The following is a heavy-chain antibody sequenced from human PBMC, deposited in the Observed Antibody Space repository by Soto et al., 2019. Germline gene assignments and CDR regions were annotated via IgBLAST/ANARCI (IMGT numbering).Heavy chain of an antibody. CDR1: GFTFSSYS. V-gene: IGHV3-21*01. Sequence: GESLKISCAASGFTFSSYSMNWVRQAPGKGLEWVSSISSSSSYIYYADSVKGRFTISRDNAKNSLYLQMNSLRAEDTAVYYCARDSIPIFGVASWWGQGTLVTVSS. D-gene: IGHD3-3*01. J-gene: IGHJ4*02. CDR3: ARDSIPIFGVASW. CDR2: ISSSSSYI.